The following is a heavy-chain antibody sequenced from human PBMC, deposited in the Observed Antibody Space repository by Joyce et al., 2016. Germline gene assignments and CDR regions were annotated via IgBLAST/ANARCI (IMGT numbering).Heavy chain of an antibody. D-gene: IGHD3-3*01. Sequence: EVQLLESGGGLVQPGGSLRLSCAGSGFTFSGYAMHWVRQAPGKGLEWVSRISGSGASAHYADSVEGRFTVSRDNSKNTLYLQMNSLSAADTAVYYCASQVALFGVVSLDYWGQGTLVPVSS. CDR1: GFTFSGYA. CDR2: ISGSGASA. CDR3: ASQVALFGVVSLDY. J-gene: IGHJ4*02. V-gene: IGHV3-23*01.